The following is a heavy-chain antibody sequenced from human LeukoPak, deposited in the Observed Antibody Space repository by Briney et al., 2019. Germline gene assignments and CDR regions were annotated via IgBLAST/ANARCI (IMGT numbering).Heavy chain of an antibody. CDR3: ARGLNGYSGTYYGFDY. Sequence: SETLSLTCAVYGXSFSGYFGSWIRQPPGKGLEWIGEINHSGTTNYNPSLKSRVTISVDTSKNQFSLKLNSVTAADTAVFYCARGLNGYSGTYYGFDYWGQATLVTVSS. V-gene: IGHV4-34*01. J-gene: IGHJ4*02. D-gene: IGHD1-26*01. CDR2: INHSGTT. CDR1: GXSFSGYF.